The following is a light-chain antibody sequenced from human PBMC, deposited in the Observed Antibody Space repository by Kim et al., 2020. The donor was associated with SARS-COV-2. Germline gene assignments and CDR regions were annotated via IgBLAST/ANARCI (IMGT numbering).Light chain of an antibody. Sequence: SSELTQDPAVSVALGQTVKITCQGDSLGTYYVNWYQQKPGQAPVFVIDGRDNRPSGIPDRFSVSRSRNTASLTIAGAQAEVEADYYRNSRDTTDGLFVFG. CDR1: SLGTYY. CDR2: GRD. CDR3: NSRDTTDGLFV. J-gene: IGLJ1*01. V-gene: IGLV3-19*01.